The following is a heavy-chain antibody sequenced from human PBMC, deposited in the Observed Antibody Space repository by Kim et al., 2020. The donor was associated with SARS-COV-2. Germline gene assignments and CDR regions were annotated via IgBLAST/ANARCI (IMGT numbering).Heavy chain of an antibody. D-gene: IGHD6-13*01. V-gene: IGHV3-23*03. CDR2: IYSGGSST. CDR1: GFTFSSYA. CDR3: AKDQNIAHPDYYYYGMDV. Sequence: GGSLRLFCAASGFTFSSYAMSWVRQAPGKGLEWVSVIYSGGSSTYYADSVKGRFTISRDNSKNTLYLQMNSLRAEDTAVYYCAKDQNIAHPDYYYYGMDVWGQGTTVTVSS. J-gene: IGHJ6*02.